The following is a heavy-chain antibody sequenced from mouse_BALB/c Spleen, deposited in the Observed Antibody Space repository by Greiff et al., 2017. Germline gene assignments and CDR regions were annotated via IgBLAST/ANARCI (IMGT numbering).Heavy chain of an antibody. J-gene: IGHJ1*01. CDR3: AREDSRYDPSYWYFDV. V-gene: IGHV2-6-7*01. CDR2: IWGDGST. CDR1: GFSLTGYG. D-gene: IGHD2-14*01. Sequence: QVQLQQSGPGLVAPSQSLSITCTVSGFSLTGYGVNWVRQPPGKGLEWLGMIWGDGSTDYNSALKSRLSISKDNSKSQVFLKMNSLQTDDTARYYCAREDSRYDPSYWYFDVWGAGTTVTVSS.